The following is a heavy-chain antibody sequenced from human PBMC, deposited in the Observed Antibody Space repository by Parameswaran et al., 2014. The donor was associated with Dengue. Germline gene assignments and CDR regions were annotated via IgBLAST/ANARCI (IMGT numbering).Heavy chain of an antibody. Sequence: VRQMPGKGLEWVSAISGSGGSTYYADSVKGRFTISRDNSKNTLYLQMNSLRAEDTAVYYCARTQQLSFDIWGQGTMVTVSS. CDR2: ISGSGGST. D-gene: IGHD6-13*01. J-gene: IGHJ3*02. CDR3: ARTQQLSFDI. V-gene: IGHV3-23*01.